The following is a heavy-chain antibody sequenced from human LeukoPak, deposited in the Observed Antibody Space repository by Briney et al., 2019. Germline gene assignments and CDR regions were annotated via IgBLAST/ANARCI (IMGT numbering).Heavy chain of an antibody. V-gene: IGHV3-21*01. CDR1: GFTFSSYS. J-gene: IGHJ4*02. CDR3: ARDYCSSTSCYFDY. D-gene: IGHD2-2*01. Sequence: GGSLRLSWAASGFTFSSYSMNWVRQAPGKGLEWVSSISSSSSYIYYADSVKGRFTISRDNAKNSLYLQMNSLRAEDTAVYYCARDYCSSTSCYFDYWGQGTLVTVSS. CDR2: ISSSSSYI.